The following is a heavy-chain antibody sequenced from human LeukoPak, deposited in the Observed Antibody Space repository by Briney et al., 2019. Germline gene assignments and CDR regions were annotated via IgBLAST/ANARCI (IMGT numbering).Heavy chain of an antibody. V-gene: IGHV3-7*01. CDR2: IKRDGSDK. CDR1: EFTFSSYW. D-gene: IGHD3-10*01. J-gene: IGHJ4*02. CDR3: AKGRAGMVRGVCDY. Sequence: GGSLRLSCAASEFTFSSYWMSWVRQAPGKGLQWVANIKRDGSDKYYLDSVKGRFTISRDNAKTSLYLQMNSLRAEDTAVYYCAKGRAGMVRGVCDYWGQGALVTVSS.